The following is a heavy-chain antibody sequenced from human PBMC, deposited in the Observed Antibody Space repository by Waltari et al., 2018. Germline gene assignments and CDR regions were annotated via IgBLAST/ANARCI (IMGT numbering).Heavy chain of an antibody. CDR1: GYTFTRYG. V-gene: IGHV1-18*04. CDR3: ARGGRDGDYGY. D-gene: IGHD4-17*01. J-gene: IGHJ4*02. Sequence: QVQLVQSGAEVEKPGASVKVSCKAIGYTFTRYGISWVRQAPGQGLEWMGWVSPHNGDTDYAQKFQGRVTMATDTFMNTAYMELRSLRPDDTAVYYCARGGRDGDYGYWGQGTLVTVSS. CDR2: VSPHNGDT.